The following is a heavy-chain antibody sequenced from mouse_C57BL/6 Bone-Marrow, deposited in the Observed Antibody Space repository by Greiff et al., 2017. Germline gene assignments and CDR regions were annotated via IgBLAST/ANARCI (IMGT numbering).Heavy chain of an antibody. J-gene: IGHJ3*01. Sequence: QLQLKQPGPELVKPGASVTFSCKASGYPFTSYWMHWVKQRPGQGLEWIGMIHPNSGSTNYNEKFKSKATLTVDKSSSTAYMQLSSLTSEDSAVYYCARGAYWGQGTLVTVSA. V-gene: IGHV1-64*01. CDR1: GYPFTSYW. CDR3: ARGAY. CDR2: IHPNSGST.